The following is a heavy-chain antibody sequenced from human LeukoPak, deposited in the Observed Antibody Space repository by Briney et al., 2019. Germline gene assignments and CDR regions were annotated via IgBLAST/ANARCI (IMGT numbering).Heavy chain of an antibody. J-gene: IGHJ4*02. CDR1: GGSISSSSYY. CDR2: IYYSGST. CDR3: ASPGYSGFSTVIDY. V-gene: IGHV4-39*07. Sequence: SETLSLTCTVSGGSISSSSYYWGWIRQPPGKGLEWIGSIYYSGSTYYNPSLKSRVTISVDTSKNQFSLKLSSVTAADTAVYYCASPGYSGFSTVIDYWGQGTLVTVSS. D-gene: IGHD5-12*01.